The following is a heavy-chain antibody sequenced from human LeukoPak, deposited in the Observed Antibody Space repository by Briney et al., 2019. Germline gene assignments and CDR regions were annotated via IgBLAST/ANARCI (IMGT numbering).Heavy chain of an antibody. D-gene: IGHD3-22*01. V-gene: IGHV3-15*01. CDR1: GFTFSSAW. Sequence: GGSLRLSCAASGFTFSSAWMSWVRQSPGKGLEWVGRIKSKTDGGTTDYAAPMKGRFTISRDDSKNTLYLQMNSLKTEDTAVYYCTTLRFTTYYFDYWGQGTLVTVSS. J-gene: IGHJ4*02. CDR2: IKSKTDGGTT. CDR3: TTLRFTTYYFDY.